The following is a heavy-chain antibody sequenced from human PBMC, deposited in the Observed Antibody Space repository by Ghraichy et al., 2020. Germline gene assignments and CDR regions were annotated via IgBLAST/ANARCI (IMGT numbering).Heavy chain of an antibody. CDR1: GDSVSSSSAA. J-gene: IGHJ4*02. CDR2: TYYRSKWYN. D-gene: IGHD5-24*01. Sequence: SETLSLTCGISGDSVSSSSAAWSRIRQSPSRGLEWLGRTYYRSKWYNDYAVSVKSRITISPDTSKNQFSLQLNSVTPEDTAVYYCTRGRDGYINYWGQGTLVTVSS. V-gene: IGHV6-1*01. CDR3: TRGRDGYINY.